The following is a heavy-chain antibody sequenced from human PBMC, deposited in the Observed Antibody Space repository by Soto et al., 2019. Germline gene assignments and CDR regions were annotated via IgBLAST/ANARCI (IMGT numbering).Heavy chain of an antibody. V-gene: IGHV4-34*01. CDR3: ARGGRTPMIVVAPKYFQH. D-gene: IGHD3-22*01. J-gene: IGHJ1*01. CDR1: GGSFSGYY. Sequence: XETLSLTCAVYGGSFSGYYWSWIRQPPGKGLEWIGEINHSGSTNYNPSLKSRVTISVDTSKNQFSLKLSSVTAADTAVYYRARGGRTPMIVVAPKYFQHWGQGTLVTVSS. CDR2: INHSGST.